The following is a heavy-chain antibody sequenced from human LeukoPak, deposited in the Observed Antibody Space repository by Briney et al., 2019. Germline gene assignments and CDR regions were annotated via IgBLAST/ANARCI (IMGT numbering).Heavy chain of an antibody. D-gene: IGHD5-18*01. J-gene: IGHJ4*02. Sequence: PSETLSLTCAVYGGSFSGYYWGWIRQPPGKGLEWIGEINHSGSTNYNPSLKSRVTISVDTSKNQFSLKLSSVTAADTAVYYCARRRIGGYSYGPKSPTSDYWGQGTLVTVSS. CDR3: ARRRIGGYSYGPKSPTSDY. CDR1: GGSFSGYY. CDR2: INHSGST. V-gene: IGHV4-34*01.